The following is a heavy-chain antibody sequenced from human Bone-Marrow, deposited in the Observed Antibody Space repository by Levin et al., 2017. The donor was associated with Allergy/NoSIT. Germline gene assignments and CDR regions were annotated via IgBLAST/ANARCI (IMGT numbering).Heavy chain of an antibody. CDR3: ARSPDCTTTSCFSHVDS. J-gene: IGHJ4*02. D-gene: IGHD2-2*01. CDR1: GASVSGADYY. CDR2: IYHNGIT. Sequence: SETLSLTCTVSGASVSGADYYWSWIRRPPGKGLEWIAYIYHNGITYYSPSLKSRLTTSIDMSKNQFSLNLNSVTAADTAVYYCARSPDCTTTSCFSHVDSWGQGALVTVSS. V-gene: IGHV4-30-4*01.